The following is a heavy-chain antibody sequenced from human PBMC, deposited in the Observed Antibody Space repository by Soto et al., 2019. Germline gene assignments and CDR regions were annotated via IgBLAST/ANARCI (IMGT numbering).Heavy chain of an antibody. Sequence: EVQLVESGGGLVQPGGSLRLSCTASGFTFSDSWMTWVRQAPGKGLEWVARIKPDESEKKYADSVKGRFSISRDNAKNSMYLQMNSLRDEDTAVYYCAARRHYDLLTGYYGFDYWGQGSLVTVSS. CDR1: GFTFSDSW. V-gene: IGHV3-7*01. CDR3: AARRHYDLLTGYYGFDY. D-gene: IGHD3-9*01. J-gene: IGHJ4*02. CDR2: IKPDESEK.